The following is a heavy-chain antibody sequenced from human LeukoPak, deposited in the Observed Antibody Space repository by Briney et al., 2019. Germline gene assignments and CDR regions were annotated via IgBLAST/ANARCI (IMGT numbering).Heavy chain of an antibody. Sequence: ASVNVSFKASGGTFSSYAISWVRQAPGQGLEWMGGIIPIFGTANYAQKFQGRVTITADESTSTAYMELSSLRSEDTAVYYCAIAPEVEMAAAVDYWGQGTLVTVSS. J-gene: IGHJ4*02. CDR3: AIAPEVEMAAAVDY. V-gene: IGHV1-69*01. CDR2: IIPIFGTA. CDR1: GGTFSSYA. D-gene: IGHD5-24*01.